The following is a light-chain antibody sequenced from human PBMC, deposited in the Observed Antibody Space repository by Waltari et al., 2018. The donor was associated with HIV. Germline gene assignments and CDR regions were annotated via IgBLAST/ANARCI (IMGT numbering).Light chain of an antibody. CDR1: SSTIGAGYD. CDR3: VLYMGSGIWV. J-gene: IGLJ3*02. Sequence: QSVLTQPPSVSGAPGQRVTISCTGSSSTIGAGYDVHWYQQLPGTAPKLLIYGNSNRPSGVPDRFSGSILGNKAALTITGAQADDESDYYCVLYMGSGIWVFGGGTKLTVL. V-gene: IGLV1-40*01. CDR2: GNS.